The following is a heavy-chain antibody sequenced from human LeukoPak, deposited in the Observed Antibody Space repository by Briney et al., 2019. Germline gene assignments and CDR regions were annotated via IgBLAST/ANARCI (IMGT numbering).Heavy chain of an antibody. CDR3: AKAVANHHFDY. J-gene: IGHJ4*02. CDR1: GFTFSSYG. Sequence: GGSLRLSCAASGFTFSSYGMHWVRQAPGKGLEWVAVIRYDGSNKYYADSVKGRFTISRDNSKNTLYLQMNSLRAEDTAVYYCAKAVANHHFDYWGQGTLVTVSS. D-gene: IGHD5-12*01. CDR2: IRYDGSNK. V-gene: IGHV3-30*02.